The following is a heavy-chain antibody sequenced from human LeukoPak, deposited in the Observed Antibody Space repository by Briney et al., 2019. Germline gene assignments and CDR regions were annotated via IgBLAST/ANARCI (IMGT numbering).Heavy chain of an antibody. J-gene: IGHJ3*02. CDR3: ARDSRGAFDI. Sequence: GGSLTLSCAASGFTFSDYYINWIRQAPGKGLEWISYISSDGSTVYSADSVEGRFTVSRDNAYHSLYLQMNSLRAEDTAVYYCARDSRGAFDIWGQGTMVTVSS. CDR2: ISSDGSTV. V-gene: IGHV3-11*01. D-gene: IGHD3-10*01. CDR1: GFTFSDYY.